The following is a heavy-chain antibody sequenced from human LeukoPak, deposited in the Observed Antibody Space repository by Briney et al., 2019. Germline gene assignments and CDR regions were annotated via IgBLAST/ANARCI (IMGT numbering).Heavy chain of an antibody. CDR3: ARGRTVAYYDFWSGYYPHYFDY. CDR1: GYPFTSYD. V-gene: IGHV1-8*01. J-gene: IGHJ4*02. D-gene: IGHD3-3*01. Sequence: GASVKVSCKASGYPFTSYDINWVRQATGQGLEWMGWMNPNSGNTGYAQKFQGRVTMTRNTSISTAYMELSSLRSEDTAVYYCARGRTVAYYDFWSGYYPHYFDYCGQGTLVTVSS. CDR2: MNPNSGNT.